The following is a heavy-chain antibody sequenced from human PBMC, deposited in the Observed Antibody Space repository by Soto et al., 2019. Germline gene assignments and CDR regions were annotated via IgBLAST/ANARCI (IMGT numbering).Heavy chain of an antibody. CDR3: ASGAAFYYDTSRY. D-gene: IGHD3-22*01. Sequence: QVQLMESGGGVVQPGGSLRLSCAAPGFNFNIHALHWIRQAPGEGLEWVAVMSPGGNSQYYADSVKGRFTIARDTSKNTLYRQMTSLRQENTAVYYCASGAAFYYDTSRYWGQGAMGTVSS. J-gene: IGHJ4*02. CDR2: MSPGGNSQ. CDR1: GFNFNIHA. V-gene: IGHV3-30-3*01.